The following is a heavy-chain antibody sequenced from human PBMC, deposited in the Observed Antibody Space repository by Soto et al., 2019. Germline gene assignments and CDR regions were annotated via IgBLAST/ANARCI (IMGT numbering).Heavy chain of an antibody. D-gene: IGHD3-3*01. Sequence: ASVKVSCKVSVYTLTELSMHWVLQAPGKGLEWMGGFDPEDGETIYAQKFQGRVTMTEDTSTDTAYMELSSLRSEDTAVYYCATGAITIFGVVIVMSAFDIWGQGTMVTVSS. CDR2: FDPEDGET. J-gene: IGHJ3*02. CDR3: ATGAITIFGVVIVMSAFDI. V-gene: IGHV1-24*01. CDR1: VYTLTELS.